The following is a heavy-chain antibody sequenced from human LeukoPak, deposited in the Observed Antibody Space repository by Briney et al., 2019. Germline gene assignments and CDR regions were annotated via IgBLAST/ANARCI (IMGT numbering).Heavy chain of an antibody. CDR1: GYSFTSYW. D-gene: IGHD5-12*01. CDR3: ARLGVATIMDNWFDP. J-gene: IGHJ5*02. CDR2: IYPGDSDT. V-gene: IGHV5-51*01. Sequence: GESLKISCKGSGYSFTSYWIGWVRQMPGKGLEWMGIIYPGDSDTRYSPSFQGQVTISADKSISTAYLQWSSLKASDTAMYYCARLGVATIMDNWFDPWGQGTLVTVSS.